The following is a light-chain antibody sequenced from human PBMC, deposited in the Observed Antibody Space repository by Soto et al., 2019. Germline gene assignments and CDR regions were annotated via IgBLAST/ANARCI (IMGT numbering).Light chain of an antibody. V-gene: IGKV1-9*01. CDR2: AAS. Sequence: DIQLTQSPSFLSASVGDRVTITCRASQGISSFLAWYQQKPGKAPKFLIYAASTLQSGVPSRFSGSGSGTEFSLTISSLQLEDFAAYSCEQLHSFPITFGQGTRLESK. J-gene: IGKJ5*01. CDR3: EQLHSFPIT. CDR1: QGISSF.